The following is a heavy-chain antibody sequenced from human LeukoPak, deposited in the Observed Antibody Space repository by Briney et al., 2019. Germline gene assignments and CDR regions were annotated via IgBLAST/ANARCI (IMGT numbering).Heavy chain of an antibody. Sequence: GGSLRLSCAASGFTFSSYWMNWVRQAPGKGLEWVANIKQDGSEKYYVDSVKGRFTISRDNAKNSPYLQMNSLRAEDTAVYYCASEGILDYFDYWGQGTLVTVSS. J-gene: IGHJ4*02. CDR3: ASEGILDYFDY. D-gene: IGHD2/OR15-2a*01. CDR2: IKQDGSEK. CDR1: GFTFSSYW. V-gene: IGHV3-7*01.